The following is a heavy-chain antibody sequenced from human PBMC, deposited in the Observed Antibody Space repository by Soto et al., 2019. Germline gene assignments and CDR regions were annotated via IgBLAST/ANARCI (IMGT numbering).Heavy chain of an antibody. D-gene: IGHD3-22*01. CDR3: AREMDDSSGYYGFYYYYGMDV. V-gene: IGHV1-8*01. J-gene: IGHJ6*02. CDR1: GYTFTSYD. CDR2: MNPNSGNT. Sequence: QVQLVQSGAEVKKPGASVKVSCKASGYTFTSYDINWVRQATGQGLEWMGWMNPNSGNTGYAQKCQGRVTMTRNTSISTAYMELSSLRSEDTAVYYCAREMDDSSGYYGFYYYYGMDVWGQGTTVTVSS.